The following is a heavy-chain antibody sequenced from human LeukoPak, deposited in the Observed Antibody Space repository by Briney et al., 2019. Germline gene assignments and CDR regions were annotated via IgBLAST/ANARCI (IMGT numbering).Heavy chain of an antibody. J-gene: IGHJ4*02. D-gene: IGHD6-19*01. CDR3: ARAGSGPKTGAFDY. Sequence: ASVKVSCKASGYTFTNYNMHWVRQAPGQGLEWMGWINPNSGGTNYAQKFQGRVTMTRDTSISTAYMELSRLRSDDTAVYYCARAGSGPKTGAFDYWGQGTLVTVSS. V-gene: IGHV1-2*02. CDR2: INPNSGGT. CDR1: GYTFTNYN.